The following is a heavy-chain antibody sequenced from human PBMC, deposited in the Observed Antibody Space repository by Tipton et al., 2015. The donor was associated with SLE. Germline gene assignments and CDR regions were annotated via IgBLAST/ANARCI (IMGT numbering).Heavy chain of an antibody. D-gene: IGHD3-3*01. CDR2: IYHSGST. CDR3: ARGLFYDFWSGYYTKTFDI. V-gene: IGHV4-38-2*01. CDR1: GYSISSGYY. J-gene: IGHJ3*02. Sequence: TLSLTCAVSGYSISSGYYWGWIRQPPGKGLEWIGSIYHSGSTYYNPSLKSRVTISVDTSKNQFSLKLSSVTAADTAVYYCARGLFYDFWSGYYTKTFDIWGQVKMVTVSS.